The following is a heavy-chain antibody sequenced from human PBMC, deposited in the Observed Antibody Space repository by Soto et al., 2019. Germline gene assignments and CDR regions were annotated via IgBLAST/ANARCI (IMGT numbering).Heavy chain of an antibody. CDR2: IYHSGST. V-gene: IGHV4-4*02. CDR3: ARIGDFYYYYYGMDV. D-gene: IGHD3-3*01. Sequence: KPSETLSLTCAVSGGSISSSNWWSWVRQPPGKGLEWIGEIYHSGSTNYNPSLKSRVTISVDKSKNQFSLKLSSVTAADTAVYYCARIGDFYYYYYGMDVWGQGTTVTVSS. J-gene: IGHJ6*02. CDR1: GGSISSSNW.